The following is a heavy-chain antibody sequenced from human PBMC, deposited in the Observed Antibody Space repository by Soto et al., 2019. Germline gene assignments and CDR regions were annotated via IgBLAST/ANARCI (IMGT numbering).Heavy chain of an antibody. Sequence: WGSLRLSCAASGFTFSSYAMSWVRQAPGKGLEWVSAISGSGGSTYYADSVKGRFTISRDNSKNTLYLQMNSLRAEDTAVYYCAKDRPSTYDFWSGFYYPKHDLTGHFDPWGQGTLVTVSS. J-gene: IGHJ5*02. D-gene: IGHD3-3*01. V-gene: IGHV3-23*01. CDR3: AKDRPSTYDFWSGFYYPKHDLTGHFDP. CDR1: GFTFSSYA. CDR2: ISGSGGST.